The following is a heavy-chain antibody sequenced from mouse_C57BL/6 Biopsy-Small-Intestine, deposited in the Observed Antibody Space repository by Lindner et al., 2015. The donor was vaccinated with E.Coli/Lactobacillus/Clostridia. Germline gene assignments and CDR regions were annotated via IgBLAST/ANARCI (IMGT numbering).Heavy chain of an antibody. V-gene: IGHV1-9*01. CDR3: AREGDYDYDVVDY. J-gene: IGHJ2*01. CDR2: ILPGSTGT. CDR1: GYTFTGYW. Sequence: VQLQESGAELMKPGASVKLSCKATGYTFTGYWIEWVKQRPGHGLKWIGEILPGSTGTKYNERFKGKATFTADTSSNTAYMQLSSLTTEDSAIYYCAREGDYDYDVVDYWGQGTTLTVSS. D-gene: IGHD2-4*01.